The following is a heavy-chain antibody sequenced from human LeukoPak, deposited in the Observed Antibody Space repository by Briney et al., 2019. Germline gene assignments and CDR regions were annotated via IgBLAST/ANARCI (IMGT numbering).Heavy chain of an antibody. CDR3: ARSRDYDFWSGYYYYYGMDV. Sequence: ASVTVSCKASGYTFTSYGISWVRQAPGQGLEWMGWISAYNGNTNYAQKLQGRVTMTTDTSTSTAYMELRSLRSDDTAVYYCARSRDYDFWSGYYYYYGMDVWGQGTTVTVSS. J-gene: IGHJ6*02. CDR2: ISAYNGNT. D-gene: IGHD3-3*01. V-gene: IGHV1-18*01. CDR1: GYTFTSYG.